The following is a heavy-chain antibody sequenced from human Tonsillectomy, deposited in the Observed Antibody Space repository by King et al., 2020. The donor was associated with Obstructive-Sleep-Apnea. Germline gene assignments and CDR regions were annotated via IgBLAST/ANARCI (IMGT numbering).Heavy chain of an antibody. CDR3: ARRTIFGRGMDV. Sequence: EVQLVESGGGLVQPGGSLRLSCAASEFTFSSYAMNWVRQAPGKGLEYVSAISSNGDSTYYANSVKGRFNISRDNSKNTLYLQMGSLRAEDMAVYYCARRTIFGRGMDVWGQGTTVTVSS. CDR2: ISSNGDST. V-gene: IGHV3-64*01. CDR1: EFTFSSYA. J-gene: IGHJ6*02. D-gene: IGHD3-3*01.